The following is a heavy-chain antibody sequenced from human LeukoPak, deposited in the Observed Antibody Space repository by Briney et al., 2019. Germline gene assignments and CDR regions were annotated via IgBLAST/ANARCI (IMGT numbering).Heavy chain of an antibody. CDR1: GDSISTYY. CDR3: ARDTYYYDNGDFIDAFDI. CDR2: INYSGRT. Sequence: PSETLSLTCSVSGDSISTYYWSWVRQPPGKGLEWIGYINYSGRTNANSSLKSRVAISVDTSKNQFSLRLSSVTAADTAVYYCARDTYYYDNGDFIDAFDIWGRGTMVTVSS. V-gene: IGHV4-59*01. D-gene: IGHD3-22*01. J-gene: IGHJ3*02.